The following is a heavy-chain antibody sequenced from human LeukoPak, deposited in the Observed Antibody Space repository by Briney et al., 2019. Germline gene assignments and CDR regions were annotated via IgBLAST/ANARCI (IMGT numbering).Heavy chain of an antibody. CDR1: GDSISSGDYY. V-gene: IGHV4-61*02. Sequence: PSETLSLTCTVSGDSISSGDYYWRWIRQPAGKGLEWIGRISSSGSTNYNPSLKSRFTVSVDTSKNQFSLKLSSVTAADTAVYYCARDRGHLDYWGQGTLVTVSS. CDR3: ARDRGHLDY. CDR2: ISSSGST. J-gene: IGHJ4*02.